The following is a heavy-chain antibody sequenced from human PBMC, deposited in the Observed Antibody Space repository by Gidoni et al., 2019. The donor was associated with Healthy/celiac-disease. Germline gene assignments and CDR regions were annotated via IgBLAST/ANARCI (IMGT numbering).Heavy chain of an antibody. CDR3: ARDFSNVLLWFGEFFVGYDAFDI. Sequence: QVQLVQSGSELKKPGASVKVSCKASGYTFTSYAMNWVRQAPGQGLEWMGWINTNTGNPTYAQGFTGRFVFSLDTSVSTAYLQISSLKAEDTAVYYCARDFSNVLLWFGEFFVGYDAFDIWGQGTMVTVSS. CDR2: INTNTGNP. J-gene: IGHJ3*02. D-gene: IGHD3-10*01. CDR1: GYTFTSYA. V-gene: IGHV7-4-1*02.